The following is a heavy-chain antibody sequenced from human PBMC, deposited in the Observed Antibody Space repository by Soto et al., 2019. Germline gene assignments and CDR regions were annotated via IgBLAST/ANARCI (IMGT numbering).Heavy chain of an antibody. J-gene: IGHJ4*02. CDR2: INPSGRRT. V-gene: IGHV1-46*01. CDR1: GNSFTTYY. CDR3: AGLYHYDSSGYYDY. D-gene: IGHD3-22*01. Sequence: QVQLVQSGAEVKKPGASVKVSCKASGNSFTTYYMHWVRQAPGQGLEWMGIINPSGRRTTYAQKFQGRVNMTRDTSTSAFRMELSSLTSEDTAVYYCAGLYHYDSSGYYDYWGQGTLVTVSS.